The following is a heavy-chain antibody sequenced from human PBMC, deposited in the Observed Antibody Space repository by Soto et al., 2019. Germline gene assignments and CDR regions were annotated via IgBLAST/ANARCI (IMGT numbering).Heavy chain of an antibody. D-gene: IGHD3-10*01. CDR3: ARDYMVRGVMRWFDP. CDR1: GGSISSSYW. Sequence: SETLSLTCTVSGGSISSSYWWSWVSHPQGKGLEWIGEIYHSGSTNYNPSLKSRVTISVDKSKNQFSLKLSSVTAADTAVYYCARDYMVRGVMRWFDPWGQGTLVTVS. J-gene: IGHJ5*02. V-gene: IGHV4-4*02. CDR2: IYHSGST.